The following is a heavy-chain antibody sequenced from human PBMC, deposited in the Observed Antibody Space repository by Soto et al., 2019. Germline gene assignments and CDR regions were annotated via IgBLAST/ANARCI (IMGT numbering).Heavy chain of an antibody. Sequence: EVQLVQSGAEVTKTGESLKISCKASGYTFATYWIGWVRQLPGKGLEWIGIIYPVDSETRYNPPFEGQVTMSADRSTNTAYLQWSSVKASDTAIYFCARVRPTPTSGGNGDYWGPGTLVTVSS. D-gene: IGHD1-1*01. CDR1: GYTFATYW. V-gene: IGHV5-51*01. CDR2: IYPVDSET. CDR3: ARVRPTPTSGGNGDY. J-gene: IGHJ4*02.